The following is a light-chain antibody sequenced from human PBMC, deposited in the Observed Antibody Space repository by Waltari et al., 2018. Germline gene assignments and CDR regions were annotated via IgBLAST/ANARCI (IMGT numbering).Light chain of an antibody. J-gene: IGKJ4*02. Sequence: EIVLTQSPGSLSSSPGERVTLPCRASQSVSRALAWYQQKPGQAPRLLIFGAANRATGIPDRFSGSGSETDFNLTISRLEPEDFAVYYCQHYVRLPATFGRGTKVEIK. CDR2: GAA. CDR1: QSVSRA. V-gene: IGKV3-20*01. CDR3: QHYVRLPAT.